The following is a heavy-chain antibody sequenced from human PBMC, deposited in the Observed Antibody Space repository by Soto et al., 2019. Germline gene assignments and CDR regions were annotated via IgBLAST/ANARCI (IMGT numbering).Heavy chain of an antibody. CDR3: AGGAPKYYFDY. CDR1: GFTVSSSY. V-gene: IGHV3-53*01. Sequence: SGGSLRLSCAASGFTVSSSYMTWVRQAPGKGLEWVSVIYSGGSTYYADSVKGRFTISRDNSKNTLYLQMSILRAEDTAVYYCAGGAPKYYFDYWGQGTLVTVSS. CDR2: IYSGGST. J-gene: IGHJ4*02.